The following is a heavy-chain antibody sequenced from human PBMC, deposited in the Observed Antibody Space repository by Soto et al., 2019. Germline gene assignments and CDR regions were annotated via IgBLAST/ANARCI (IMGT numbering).Heavy chain of an antibody. J-gene: IGHJ4*02. CDR2: ISYDGSSK. CDR1: GFTFSSYA. Sequence: GSLRLSCAASGFTFSSYAMHWVRQAPGKGLEWVAVISYDGSSKYYADSVEGRFTISRDNSKNTLYLQMNSLRAEDTAVYYCAREGVVYYDFWSGYLAYWGQGTLVTVSS. CDR3: AREGVVYYDFWSGYLAY. V-gene: IGHV3-30-3*01. D-gene: IGHD3-3*01.